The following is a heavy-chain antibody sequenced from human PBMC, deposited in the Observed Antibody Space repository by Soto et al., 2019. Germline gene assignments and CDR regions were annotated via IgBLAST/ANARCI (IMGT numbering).Heavy chain of an antibody. CDR1: GYTFTSYY. V-gene: IGHV1-46*01. Sequence: ASVKVSCKASGYTFTSYYMHWVRQAPGQGLEWMGIINPSGGSTSYAQKFQGRVTMTRDTSTSTVYMELSSLRSEDTAVYYCARYRGSYLLAFDIWAKGQWSPSPQ. CDR2: INPSGGST. J-gene: IGHJ3*02. D-gene: IGHD1-26*01. CDR3: ARYRGSYLLAFDI.